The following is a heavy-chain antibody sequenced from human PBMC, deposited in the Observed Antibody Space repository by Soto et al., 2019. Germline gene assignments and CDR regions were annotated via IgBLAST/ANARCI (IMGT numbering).Heavy chain of an antibody. D-gene: IGHD6-13*01. CDR2: IYYSGST. Sequence: QVQLQESGPGLVKPSETLSLTCTVSGGSVSSGSYYWSWIRQPPGKGLEWIGYIYYSGSTNYHSSPKSRVTISVDTSKHQSSLKLSSVTAADTAVYYCAGAAAGTEGWFDPWGQGTLVTVSS. CDR1: GGSVSSGSYY. J-gene: IGHJ5*02. CDR3: AGAAAGTEGWFDP. V-gene: IGHV4-61*01.